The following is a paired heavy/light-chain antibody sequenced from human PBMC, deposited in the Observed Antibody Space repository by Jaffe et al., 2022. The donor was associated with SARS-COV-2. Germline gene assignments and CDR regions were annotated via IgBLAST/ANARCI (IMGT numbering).Light chain of an antibody. J-gene: IGLJ3*02. V-gene: IGLV1-40*01. CDR2: GNT. CDR1: SSNIGAGYD. Sequence: QSVLTQPPSVSGAPGQRVTISCTGSSSNIGAGYDVHWYQQLPGTAPKLLIYGNTNRPSGVPDRFSGSKSGTSASLAITGLQAEDEADYYCQSYDSSLSGWVFGGGTKLTVL. CDR3: QSYDSSLSGWV.
Heavy chain of an antibody. CDR2: INHSGST. J-gene: IGHJ6*02. CDR1: GGSFSGYY. D-gene: IGHD3-3*01. V-gene: IGHV4-34*01. CDR3: ARVGGKYYDFWSGYSSRYYYYGMDV. Sequence: QVQLQQWGAGLLRPSETLSLTCAVYGGSFSGYYWSWIRQPPGKGLEWIGEINHSGSTYYNPSLKSRVTISVDTSKNQFSLKLSSVTAADTAVYYCARVGGKYYDFWSGYSSRYYYYGMDVWGQGTTVTVSS.